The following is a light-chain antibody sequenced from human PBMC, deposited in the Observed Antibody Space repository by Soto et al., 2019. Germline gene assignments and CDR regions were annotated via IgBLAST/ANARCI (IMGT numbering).Light chain of an antibody. CDR2: DAS. J-gene: IGKJ4*01. CDR1: QSVSSY. V-gene: IGKV3-11*01. Sequence: EIVLTQSPATLSLSPGERATLSCRASQSVSSYLAWYQQKPGQAPRLLIYDASNRATGIPARFSGSGSGTDFTLTMSSLESEDFAVYYCQQRTTWPLTFGGGTKVEIK. CDR3: QQRTTWPLT.